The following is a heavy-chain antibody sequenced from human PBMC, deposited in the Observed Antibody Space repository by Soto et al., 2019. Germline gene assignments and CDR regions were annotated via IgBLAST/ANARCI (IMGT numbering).Heavy chain of an antibody. V-gene: IGHV1-69*13. D-gene: IGHD3-3*01. CDR1: GYTFTNND. J-gene: IGHJ6*02. CDR2: IIPIFGTA. CDR3: AREFPTIFGVVTPKDYGMDV. Sequence: SVKVSCKASGYTFTNNDVTWVRQASGQGLEWMGGIIPIFGTANYAQKFQGRVTITADESTSTAYMELSSLRSEDTAVYYCAREFPTIFGVVTPKDYGMDVWGQGTTVTVSS.